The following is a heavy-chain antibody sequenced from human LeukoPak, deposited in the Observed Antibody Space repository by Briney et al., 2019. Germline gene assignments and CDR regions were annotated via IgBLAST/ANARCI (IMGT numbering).Heavy chain of an antibody. J-gene: IGHJ4*02. CDR2: ISFDGSNG. CDR1: GFNFRTYG. V-gene: IGHV3-30*03. CDR3: SGGWEYFDY. Sequence: GGSLRLSCAASGFNFRTYGMPWVRQAPGKGLEWVAVISFDGSNGYYADSVKGRFTVSRDNSKNTLYLQMNSLRAEDTAVYYCSGGWEYFDYWGQGTLVTVSS. D-gene: IGHD6-19*01.